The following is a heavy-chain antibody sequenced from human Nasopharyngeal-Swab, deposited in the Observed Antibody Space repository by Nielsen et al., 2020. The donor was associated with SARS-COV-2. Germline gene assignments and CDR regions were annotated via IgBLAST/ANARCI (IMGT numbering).Heavy chain of an antibody. CDR2: IYYSGST. CDR3: ARDAPPYDSSGGRVRYFDY. CDR1: GGSISSGDYY. D-gene: IGHD3-22*01. Sequence: LRLSCTVSGGSISSGDYYWSWIRQPPGKGLEWIGYIYYSGSTCYNPSLKSRVTISVDTSKNQFSLKLSSVTAADTAVYYCARDAPPYDSSGGRVRYFDYWGQGTLVTVSS. V-gene: IGHV4-30-4*01. J-gene: IGHJ4*02.